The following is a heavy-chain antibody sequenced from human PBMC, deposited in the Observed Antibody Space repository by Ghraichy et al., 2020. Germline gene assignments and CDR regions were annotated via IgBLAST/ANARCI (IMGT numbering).Heavy chain of an antibody. Sequence: ASVKVSCKASGYTFTSYGLSRVRQAPGQGLEWMGWISAYNGNTNYAQKLQDRVTMTTDTSTSTAYMELRSLRSDDTAVYYCVSERATGYFQYWGQGTLVTVSS. J-gene: IGHJ1*01. CDR3: VSERATGYFQY. V-gene: IGHV1-18*01. CDR2: ISAYNGNT. CDR1: GYTFTSYG. D-gene: IGHD5-12*01.